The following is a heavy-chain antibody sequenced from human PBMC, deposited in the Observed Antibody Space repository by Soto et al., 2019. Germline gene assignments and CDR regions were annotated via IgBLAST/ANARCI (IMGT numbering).Heavy chain of an antibody. CDR2: IYYTGTT. D-gene: IGHD3-9*01. V-gene: IGHV4-59*01. CDR1: GGSIMSYY. CDR3: ARERYFDWTEGWFDP. J-gene: IGHJ5*02. Sequence: SETLSFTCTVSGGSIMSYYWSWIRQPPGKGLEWIGYIYYTGTTNYNPSLKSRVSMSIDTSKKQFTLKLSSVTAADTAVYYCARERYFDWTEGWFDPWGQGTLVTVSS.